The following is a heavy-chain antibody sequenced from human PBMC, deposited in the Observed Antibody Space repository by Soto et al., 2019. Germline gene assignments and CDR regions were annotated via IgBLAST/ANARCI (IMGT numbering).Heavy chain of an antibody. CDR3: ARDRLNIAVAMGGMDV. D-gene: IGHD6-19*01. J-gene: IGHJ6*02. V-gene: IGHV3-30-3*01. CDR1: GFTFSSYA. CDR2: ISYDGSKK. Sequence: QVQLVESGGGVVQPGRSLRLSCAASGFTFSSYAMHWVRQAPGKGLEWVAVISYDGSKKYYADSAKGRFTISRDNSKNTLYLQMNSLRVEDTAMDYCARDRLNIAVAMGGMDVWGQGTTVTVSS.